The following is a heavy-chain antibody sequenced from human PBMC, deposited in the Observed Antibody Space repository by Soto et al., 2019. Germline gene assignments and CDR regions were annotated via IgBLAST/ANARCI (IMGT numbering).Heavy chain of an antibody. V-gene: IGHV3-30*18. CDR3: AKAPLARVGFDY. CDR2: ISYDGSNK. J-gene: IGHJ4*02. D-gene: IGHD1-26*01. Sequence: QVQLVESGGGVVQPGRSLRLSCAASGFTFSSYGMHWVRQAPGKGLEWVAVISYDGSNKYYADSVKGRFTISRDNSKNTLYLQMNSLRAEDTAVYYCAKAPLARVGFDYWGQGTLVTVSS. CDR1: GFTFSSYG.